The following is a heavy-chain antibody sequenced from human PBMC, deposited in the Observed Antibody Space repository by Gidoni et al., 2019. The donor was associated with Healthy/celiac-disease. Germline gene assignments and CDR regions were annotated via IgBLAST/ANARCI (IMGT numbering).Heavy chain of an antibody. Sequence: EGPLLESGGGLVQPGGSLRLSCAAPGFPFSSYAMSWVRQAPGKGLEWVSAISGSGGSTYYADSVKGRFTISRDNSKNTLYLQMNSLRAEDTAVYYCARASYYPPRLFDYWGQGTLVTVSS. CDR3: ARASYYPPRLFDY. CDR2: ISGSGGST. CDR1: GFPFSSYA. D-gene: IGHD3-22*01. J-gene: IGHJ4*02. V-gene: IGHV3-23*01.